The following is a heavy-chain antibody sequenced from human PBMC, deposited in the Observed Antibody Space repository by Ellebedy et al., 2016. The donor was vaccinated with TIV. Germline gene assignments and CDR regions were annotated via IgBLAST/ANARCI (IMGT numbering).Heavy chain of an antibody. CDR3: ARDDDRQGNGLDV. V-gene: IGHV3-33*02. CDR1: GFTLSSDG. CDR2: IWNDGSKE. Sequence: GGSLRLSXAASGFTLSSDGMHWVRQAPGKGLEWVAVIWNDGSKEFYADFAKGRFTISRDNSKNTLFLQMNSLRAEDTAVYYCARDDDRQGNGLDVWGQGTTATVSS. J-gene: IGHJ3*01.